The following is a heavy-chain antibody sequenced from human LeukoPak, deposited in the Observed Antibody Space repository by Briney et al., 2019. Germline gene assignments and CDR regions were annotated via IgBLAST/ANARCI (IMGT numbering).Heavy chain of an antibody. CDR2: ISGSGGGS. CDR3: ARRALYDSSGVNYYYAMDI. V-gene: IGHV3-23*01. CDR1: GFTFRSYA. J-gene: IGHJ6*02. D-gene: IGHD3-22*01. Sequence: QPGGSLRLSCAASGFTFRSYAMSWVRQAPGKGLEWVSGISGSGGGSYYPDSVKGRFTTSRDISKRTLYLQMNSLRAEDTAVYYCARRALYDSSGVNYYYAMDIWGQGTTVTVSS.